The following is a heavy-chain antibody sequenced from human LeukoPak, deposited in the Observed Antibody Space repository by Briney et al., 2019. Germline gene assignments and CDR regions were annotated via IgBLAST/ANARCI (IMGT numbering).Heavy chain of an antibody. CDR2: INPSGGST. J-gene: IGHJ4*02. V-gene: IGHV1-46*01. Sequence: ASVKVSCKSSVYTFTNYYMHGVRQAPGQGLEWMGIINPSGGSTSYTQKFQGRVTMTRDTSTSTVYMEVSSLRSEDSAVYYCARRQSGYFDYWGQGTLVTVSS. CDR3: ARRQSGYFDY. CDR1: VYTFTNYY. D-gene: IGHD3-3*01.